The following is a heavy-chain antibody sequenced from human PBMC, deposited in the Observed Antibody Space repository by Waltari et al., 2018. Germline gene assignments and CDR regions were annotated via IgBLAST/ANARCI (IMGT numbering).Heavy chain of an antibody. CDR3: ARATYYYSGGYWDY. V-gene: IGHV3-48*03. D-gene: IGHD3-22*01. CDR2: ISSDGGAI. J-gene: IGHJ4*02. Sequence: EVQLVESGGGLVQPGGSLRLSCVASGFTFRNYEVDWVRQAPWKGLEGVSYISSDGGAIYDADSVKGRFTISRDNAKSSLYLHMSSLRAEDTAVYYCARATYYYSGGYWDYWGQGTLVTVSS. CDR1: GFTFRNYE.